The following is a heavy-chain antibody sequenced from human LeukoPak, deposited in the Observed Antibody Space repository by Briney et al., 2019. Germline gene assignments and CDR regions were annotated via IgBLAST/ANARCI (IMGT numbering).Heavy chain of an antibody. CDR1: GGTFSSYA. CDR3: TKSSSWDYYYYYMDV. Sequence: GASVKVSCKASGGTFSSYAISWVRQAPGQGLEWMGGIIPIFGTANYAQKFQGRVTITADESTSTAYMELSSLRSEDTAVYYCTKSSSWDYYYYYMDVWGKGTTVTVSS. CDR2: IIPIFGTA. J-gene: IGHJ6*03. V-gene: IGHV1-69*13. D-gene: IGHD6-13*01.